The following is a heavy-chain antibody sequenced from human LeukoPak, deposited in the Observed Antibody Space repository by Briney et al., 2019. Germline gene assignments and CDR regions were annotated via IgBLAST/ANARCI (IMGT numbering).Heavy chain of an antibody. CDR3: ARQLVYYGSGTERGYFDY. J-gene: IGHJ4*02. CDR2: IYPGDSDT. D-gene: IGHD3-10*01. CDR1: GYSFTSYW. Sequence: GESLKISCKGSGYSFTSYWIGWVRQLPGKGLEWMGIIYPGDSDTRYNPSFQGQVTISADKSISTAYLQWSSLKASDTAVYYCARQLVYYGSGTERGYFDYWGQGTLVTVSS. V-gene: IGHV5-51*01.